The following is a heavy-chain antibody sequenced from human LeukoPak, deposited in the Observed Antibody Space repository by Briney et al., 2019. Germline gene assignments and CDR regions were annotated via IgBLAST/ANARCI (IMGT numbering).Heavy chain of an antibody. Sequence: GGSLRLSCAASGFTFSGYAMHWVRQTPGKGLEWVAVVSYDGSNKYYADSVKGRFTISRDNSKNTLFLQMNSLRPEDTAVYYCARDGGSAVAGSIDYWGQETLVIVSS. CDR1: GFTFSGYA. J-gene: IGHJ4*02. CDR2: VSYDGSNK. CDR3: ARDGGSAVAGSIDY. D-gene: IGHD6-19*01. V-gene: IGHV3-30-3*01.